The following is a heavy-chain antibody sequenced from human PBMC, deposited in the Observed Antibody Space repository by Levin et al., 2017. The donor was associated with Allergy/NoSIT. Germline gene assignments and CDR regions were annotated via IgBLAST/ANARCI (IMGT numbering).Heavy chain of an antibody. D-gene: IGHD4-23*01. J-gene: IGHJ4*02. V-gene: IGHV3-23*01. CDR2: ISGSGGST. CDR1: GFTFSSYA. CDR3: AKATYGGNSGFDY. Sequence: SCAASGFTFSSYAMSWVRQAPGKGLEWVSAISGSGGSTYYADSVKGRFTISRDNSKNTLYLQMNSLRAEDTAVYYCAKATYGGNSGFDYWGQGTLVTVSS.